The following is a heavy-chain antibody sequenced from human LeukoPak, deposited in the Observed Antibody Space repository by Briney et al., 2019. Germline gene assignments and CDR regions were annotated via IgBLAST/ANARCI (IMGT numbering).Heavy chain of an antibody. CDR3: ARHPQVPAAGCYFDY. Sequence: ASVRVSCKASGYTFTSYDINWVRQATGQGLEWMGWMNPNSGNTGYAQKFQGRVTMTRNTSISTAYMELSSLRSEDTAVYYCARHPQVPAAGCYFDYWGQGTLVTVSS. CDR1: GYTFTSYD. CDR2: MNPNSGNT. J-gene: IGHJ4*02. D-gene: IGHD2-2*01. V-gene: IGHV1-8*01.